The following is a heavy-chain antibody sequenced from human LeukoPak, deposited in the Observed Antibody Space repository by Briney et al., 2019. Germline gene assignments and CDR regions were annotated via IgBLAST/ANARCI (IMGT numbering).Heavy chain of an antibody. V-gene: IGHV3-21*01. CDR1: GFTFSSYA. Sequence: GGSLRLSCAASGFTFSSYAMSWVRQAPGKGLEWVSSISSSSSYIYYADSVKGRFTISRDNAKNSLYLQMNSLRAEDTAVYYCARAGYSSSWYYFDYWGQGTLVTVSS. J-gene: IGHJ4*02. CDR2: ISSSSSYI. D-gene: IGHD6-13*01. CDR3: ARAGYSSSWYYFDY.